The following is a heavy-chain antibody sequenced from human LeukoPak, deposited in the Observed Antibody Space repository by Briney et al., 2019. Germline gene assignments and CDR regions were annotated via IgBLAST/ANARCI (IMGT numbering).Heavy chain of an antibody. CDR1: GFTFGDYA. D-gene: IGHD2-2*01. V-gene: IGHV3-23*01. Sequence: GGSLRLSCAASGFTFGDYAMSWVRQAPGKGLEWVSGISDSGGTTYYVDSVKGRFTISRDNSKNTLYLQINSLRAEDMALYYCAKSSDGSTSFDQWGQGTLVTVSS. J-gene: IGHJ4*02. CDR2: ISDSGGTT. CDR3: AKSSDGSTSFDQ.